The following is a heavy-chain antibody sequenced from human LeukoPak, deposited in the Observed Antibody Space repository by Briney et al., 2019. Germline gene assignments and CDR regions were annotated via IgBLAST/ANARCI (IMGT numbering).Heavy chain of an antibody. Sequence: ASVKVSCKASGYTFTSYYMHWVRQAPGQGLEWMGIINPSGGSTSYAQKFQGRVTMTRDTSTSTVYMELSSLRSEDTAVYCCAREEVFGGVIVKNFDYWGQGTLVTVSS. CDR2: INPSGGST. D-gene: IGHD3-16*02. J-gene: IGHJ4*02. CDR1: GYTFTSYY. CDR3: AREEVFGGVIVKNFDY. V-gene: IGHV1-46*01.